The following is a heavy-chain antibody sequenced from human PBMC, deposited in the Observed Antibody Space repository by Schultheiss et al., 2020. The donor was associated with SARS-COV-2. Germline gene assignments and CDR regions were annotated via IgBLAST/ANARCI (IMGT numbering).Heavy chain of an antibody. Sequence: GGSLRLSCAASGFTFSSYWMSWVRQAPGKGLEWVSGISWNSGSIGYADSVKGRFTISRDNAKNSLYLQMDSLRAEDTAVYYCARVETVATYFDYWGQGTPVTVSS. CDR1: GFTFSSYW. V-gene: IGHV3-20*04. CDR3: ARVETVATYFDY. J-gene: IGHJ4*02. D-gene: IGHD4-23*01. CDR2: ISWNSGSI.